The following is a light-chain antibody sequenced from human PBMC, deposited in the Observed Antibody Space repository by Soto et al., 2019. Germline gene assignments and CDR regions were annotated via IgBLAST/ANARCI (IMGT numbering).Light chain of an antibody. CDR3: ISYTSSNTWI. J-gene: IGLJ2*01. Sequence: QSVLTQPASVSGSPGQSITISCTGTNNDVGGYNFVSWYQQHPGKAPKLMLYEVSHRPSGVSNRFSGSKSANTASLTISGLQSDDEADYYCISYTSSNTWIFGGGTQRTVL. CDR1: NNDVGGYNF. CDR2: EVS. V-gene: IGLV2-14*03.